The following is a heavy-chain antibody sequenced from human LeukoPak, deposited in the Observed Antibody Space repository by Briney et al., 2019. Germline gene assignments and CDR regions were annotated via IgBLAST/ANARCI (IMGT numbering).Heavy chain of an antibody. D-gene: IGHD6-19*01. Sequence: PGGSLRLSCAASGFTFSSSAMSWVRQAPGKGLEWVSHISRSGSSTYYADSVKGRFTISRDNSKNTLYLQMNILRSDDTAVYYCAKGVAVARPYCCDFWGGGTRDSVSS. CDR2: ISRSGSST. CDR1: GFTFSSSA. V-gene: IGHV3-23*01. CDR3: AKGVAVARPYCCDF. J-gene: IGHJ4*02.